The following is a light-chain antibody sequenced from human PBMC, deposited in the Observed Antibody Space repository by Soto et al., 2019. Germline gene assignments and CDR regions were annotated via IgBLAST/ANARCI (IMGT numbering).Light chain of an antibody. CDR1: SSEVGTYNL. Sequence: QSALTQPASVSGSPGQSITISCTSSEVGTYNLVSWYQHHPGKAPKLMIYDVSKRPSGVSNRFSGSKSGNTASLTISGLQAEDEADYYCCSYAGSSTVVFGGATKLTVL. CDR2: DVS. V-gene: IGLV2-23*02. J-gene: IGLJ2*01. CDR3: CSYAGSSTVV.